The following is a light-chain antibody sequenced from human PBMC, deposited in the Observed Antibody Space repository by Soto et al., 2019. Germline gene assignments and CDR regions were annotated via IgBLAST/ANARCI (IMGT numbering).Light chain of an antibody. Sequence: EIVMTQSPLSLPVTPGEPASISCRSSQSLLHTNGNNYLHWYLQKPGLSPQLLIYEVSTRVSGVPDRFSGSGSGTDFTLEISRVETDDVGIYYCMQSTQLPPTFGQGTRLEI. CDR1: QSLLHTNGNNY. CDR3: MQSTQLPPT. J-gene: IGKJ5*01. CDR2: EVS. V-gene: IGKV2D-29*02.